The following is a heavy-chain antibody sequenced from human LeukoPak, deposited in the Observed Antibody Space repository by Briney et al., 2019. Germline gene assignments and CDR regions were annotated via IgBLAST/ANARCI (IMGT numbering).Heavy chain of an antibody. V-gene: IGHV4-34*01. Sequence: SETLSLTCAVYGGSFSCYYWSWIRQPPGKGQEWIGEINHSGSTNYNPSLNSRATISVDTSKNQFSLKLSAVTAADKDVYYSARGGGYYSTSWYDYWGQGTLVTVSS. J-gene: IGHJ4*02. CDR1: GGSFSCYY. CDR3: ARGGGYYSTSWYDY. D-gene: IGHD3-22*01. CDR2: INHSGST.